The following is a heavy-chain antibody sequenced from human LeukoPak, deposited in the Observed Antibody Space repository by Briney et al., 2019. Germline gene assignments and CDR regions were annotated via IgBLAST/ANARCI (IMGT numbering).Heavy chain of an antibody. Sequence: GGSLRLSCAASGFTFSSYGMHWVRQAPGKGLEWVAVISYDRSNKYYADSVKGRFTISRDNSKNTLYLQMNSLRAEDTAVYYCARDRGEQQLVSAPDYWGQGTLVTVSS. V-gene: IGHV3-30*03. J-gene: IGHJ4*02. CDR3: ARDRGEQQLVSAPDY. CDR1: GFTFSSYG. CDR2: ISYDRSNK. D-gene: IGHD6-13*01.